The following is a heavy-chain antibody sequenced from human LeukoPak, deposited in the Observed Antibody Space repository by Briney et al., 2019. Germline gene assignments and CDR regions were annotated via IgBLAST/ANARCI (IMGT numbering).Heavy chain of an antibody. CDR2: ITPFNGNT. V-gene: IGHV1-45*02. J-gene: IGHJ3*02. Sequence: GASVKVSCKASGYTFTYRYLHWVRQAPGQALEWMGWITPFNGNTNYAQKFQDRVTITRDRSMSTAYMELSSLRSEDTAMYYCARSQHTDDAFDIWGQGTMVTVSS. CDR1: GYTFTYRY. CDR3: ARSQHTDDAFDI.